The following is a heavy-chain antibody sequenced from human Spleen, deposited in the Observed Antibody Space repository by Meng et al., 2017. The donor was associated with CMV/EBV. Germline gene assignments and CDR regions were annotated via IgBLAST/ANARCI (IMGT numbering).Heavy chain of an antibody. D-gene: IGHD1-26*01. V-gene: IGHV4-38-2*02. Sequence: GSLRLSCTVSGYSISSGYYWGWIRQPPGKGLEWIGSIYHSGSTYYNPSLKSRVTISVDTSKNQFSLKLSSVTAADTAVYYCARRRWYSGSYWPPLDYWGQGTLVTVSS. J-gene: IGHJ4*02. CDR1: GYSISSGYY. CDR2: IYHSGST. CDR3: ARRRWYSGSYWPPLDY.